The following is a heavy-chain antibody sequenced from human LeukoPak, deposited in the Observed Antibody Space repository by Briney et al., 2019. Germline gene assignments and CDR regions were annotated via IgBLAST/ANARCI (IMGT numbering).Heavy chain of an antibody. CDR2: IYPGDSDT. Sequence: GQSLKISCKGSRYNFTMFWISWVRQMRGKGLEWMGIIYPGDSDTRYSPSFQGQVTISVDKSVSAAYLQWSSLKASDTAMYYCARSASVGSSLDYWGQGTLVTVSS. CDR3: ARSASVGSSLDY. CDR1: RYNFTMFW. J-gene: IGHJ4*02. V-gene: IGHV5-51*01. D-gene: IGHD6-19*01.